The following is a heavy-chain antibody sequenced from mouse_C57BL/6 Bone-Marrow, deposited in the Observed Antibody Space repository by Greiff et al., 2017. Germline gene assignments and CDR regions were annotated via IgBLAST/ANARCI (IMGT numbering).Heavy chain of an antibody. J-gene: IGHJ1*03. V-gene: IGHV1-63*01. CDR2: IYPGGGYT. CDR1: GYTFTNYW. Sequence: VQLQQSGAELVRPGSSVKMSCKASGYTFTNYWIGWAKQRPGHGLEWIGDIYPGGGYTNYNEKVKGKATLTADKSSSTAYMQFSSLTSEDSAIYYCARRRYWYFDVWGKGTTVTVSS. CDR3: ARRRYWYFDV.